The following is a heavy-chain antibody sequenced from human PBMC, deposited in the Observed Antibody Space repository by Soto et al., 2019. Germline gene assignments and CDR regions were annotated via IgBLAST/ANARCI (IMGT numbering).Heavy chain of an antibody. Sequence: GGSLRLSXAASGFTFSSYAMHWVRQAPGKGLEWVAVISYDGSNKYYADSVKGRFTISRDNSKNTLYLQMNSLRAEDTAVYYCAREAQSIKLPEKKSYYYYGMDVWGQGTTVTVSS. CDR2: ISYDGSNK. J-gene: IGHJ6*02. CDR1: GFTFSSYA. CDR3: AREAQSIKLPEKKSYYYYGMDV. V-gene: IGHV3-30-3*01. D-gene: IGHD1-7*01.